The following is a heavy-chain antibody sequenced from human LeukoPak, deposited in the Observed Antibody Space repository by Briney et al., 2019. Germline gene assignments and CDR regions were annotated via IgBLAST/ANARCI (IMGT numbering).Heavy chain of an antibody. D-gene: IGHD2-8*01. Sequence: GGSLRLSCAASGFAFSTCNMHWVRQAPGKGLEWVAVISYDGRNENHAESVKGRFTISRDNSKNTLYLQMNTLRTEDTALYYCVREKYCTPTDCLHGRFYFNCWGQGTLVTVSS. CDR1: GFAFSTCN. J-gene: IGHJ4*02. CDR3: VREKYCTPTDCLHGRFYFNC. CDR2: ISYDGRNE. V-gene: IGHV3-30*04.